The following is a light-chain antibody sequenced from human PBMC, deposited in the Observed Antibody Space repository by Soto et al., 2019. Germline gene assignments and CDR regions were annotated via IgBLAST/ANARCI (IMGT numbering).Light chain of an antibody. CDR1: QSISSW. Sequence: DIQMTQSPSTLSASVGDRVTITCRASQSISSWLAWYQQKPGKAPRLLIYKASDLESGVPSRSSGSGSGTDFTLTISSLQPDDFATYYCQQYNSYSPLTFGGGTKVDIK. CDR3: QQYNSYSPLT. J-gene: IGKJ4*01. CDR2: KAS. V-gene: IGKV1-5*03.